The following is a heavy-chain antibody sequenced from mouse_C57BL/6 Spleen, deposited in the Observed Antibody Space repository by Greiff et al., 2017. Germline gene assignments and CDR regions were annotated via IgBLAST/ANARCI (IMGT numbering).Heavy chain of an antibody. V-gene: IGHV1-50*01. J-gene: IGHJ4*01. CDR1: GYTFTSYW. D-gene: IGHD3-1*01. Sequence: QVQLQQPGAELVKPGASVKLSCKASGYTFTSYWMQWVKQRPGQGLEWIGEIDPSDSDTNYNQKFKGKATLTVDTSSSTAYMQLSSLTSEDSAVYYCARRGYGRHYAMDYWGQGTSVTVSS. CDR3: ARRGYGRHYAMDY. CDR2: IDPSDSDT.